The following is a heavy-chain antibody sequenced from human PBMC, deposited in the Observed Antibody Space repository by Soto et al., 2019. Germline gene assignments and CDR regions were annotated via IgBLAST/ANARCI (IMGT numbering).Heavy chain of an antibody. D-gene: IGHD2-2*01. V-gene: IGHV3-23*01. CDR1: GFAFRTYT. CDR3: AKSSGSCYDY. CDR2: ISGRDDTT. Sequence: GGSLRLSCPASGFAFRTYTMRWVRLAPGKGLEWVSTISGRDDTTYYADSVKGRFSISRDNSQSTLILQMSSLRAEDTALYFCAKSSGSCYDYWGQGTPVTVSS. J-gene: IGHJ4*02.